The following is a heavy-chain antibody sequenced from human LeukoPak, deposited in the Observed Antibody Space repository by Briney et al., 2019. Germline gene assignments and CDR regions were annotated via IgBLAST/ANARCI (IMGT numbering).Heavy chain of an antibody. CDR3: ARGGYSSGGYYFDY. CDR2: IGTAGDT. V-gene: IGHV3-13*04. CDR1: GFTFSSYD. D-gene: IGHD6-19*01. J-gene: IGHJ4*02. Sequence: PGGSLRLSCAASGFTFSSYDMHWVRQTTGKGLEWVSAIGTAGDTYYPGSGKGRFTISRENAKNSLYFQMNSLRAGDTAVYYCARGGYSSGGYYFDYWGQGTLVTVSS.